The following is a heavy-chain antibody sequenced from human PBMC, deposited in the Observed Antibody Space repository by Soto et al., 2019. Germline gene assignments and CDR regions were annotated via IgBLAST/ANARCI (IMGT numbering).Heavy chain of an antibody. Sequence: QVQLQESGPGLVKPSETLSLTCTVSGGSISSYYWGWIRQPPGKGLEWIGYIYYSGSTNYNPSLKSRVTISVDTSKNQFSLKLSSVTAADTAVYYCARQGAEDILTGYYNWYFDLWGRGTLVTVSS. CDR2: IYYSGST. CDR1: GGSISSYY. D-gene: IGHD3-9*01. CDR3: ARQGAEDILTGYYNWYFDL. V-gene: IGHV4-59*08. J-gene: IGHJ2*01.